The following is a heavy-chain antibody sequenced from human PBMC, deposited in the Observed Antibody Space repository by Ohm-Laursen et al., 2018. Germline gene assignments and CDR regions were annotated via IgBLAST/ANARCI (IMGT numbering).Heavy chain of an antibody. D-gene: IGHD1-14*01. CDR1: GFTFSGYA. Sequence: SLRLSCTASGFTFSGYAMSWVRQAPGKGLEWVSVINTEDQTFYLNSVKGRFSISRDNPKNTVYLQMNSLRVEDTAVYYCARGIVRGVTGPDYWGQGTLVTVSS. CDR2: INTEDQT. CDR3: ARGIVRGVTGPDY. J-gene: IGHJ4*02. V-gene: IGHV3-66*01.